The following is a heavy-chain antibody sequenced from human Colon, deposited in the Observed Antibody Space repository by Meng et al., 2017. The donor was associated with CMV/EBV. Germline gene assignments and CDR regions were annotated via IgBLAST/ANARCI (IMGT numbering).Heavy chain of an antibody. V-gene: IGHV3-30*02. CDR2: FRYDGANT. Sequence: GESLKISCTASGFAFGSYGFHWVRQAPGKGLEWVALFRYDGANTYSADSVKGRFTISRDNSKNTLYLQMDSLRRNDTAIYYCARVSSISVVPADAYWGQGTLVTVSS. J-gene: IGHJ4*02. CDR1: GFAFGSYG. D-gene: IGHD2-15*01. CDR3: ARVSSISVVPADAY.